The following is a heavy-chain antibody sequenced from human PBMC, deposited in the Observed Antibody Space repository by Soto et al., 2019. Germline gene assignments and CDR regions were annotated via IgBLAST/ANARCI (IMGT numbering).Heavy chain of an antibody. V-gene: IGHV4-30-4*01. CDR2: IFDSGTT. CDR3: ARLQGYCIRSSCTGYYAMGV. CDR1: GGSITSDYSC. Sequence: PSETLSLTCTVSGGSITSDYSCWSWIRQPPGEGLEWIGHIFDSGTTYTNPSLRSQVAISLDTSKNHFSLTLSSVTAADTAVYYCARLQGYCIRSSCTGYYAMGVWGQGTTVTVSS. D-gene: IGHD2-2*01. J-gene: IGHJ6*02.